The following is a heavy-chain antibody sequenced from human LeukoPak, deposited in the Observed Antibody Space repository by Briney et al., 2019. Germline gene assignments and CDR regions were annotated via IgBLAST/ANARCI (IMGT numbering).Heavy chain of an antibody. CDR3: ARGARIPSFLFDY. CDR1: GFTFSSYG. J-gene: IGHJ4*02. D-gene: IGHD2-21*01. CDR2: IWYDGSNK. V-gene: IGHV3-33*01. Sequence: GRSLRLSCAASGFTFSSYGMHWVRQAPGKGLEWVAVIWYDGSNKYYADSVKGRFTISRDNSKNTLYLQMNSLRAEDTAVYYCARGARIPSFLFDYWGQGTLVTVSS.